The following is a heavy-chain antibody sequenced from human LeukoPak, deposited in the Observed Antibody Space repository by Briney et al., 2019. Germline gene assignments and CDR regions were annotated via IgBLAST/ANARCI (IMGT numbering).Heavy chain of an antibody. CDR2: INHSGST. J-gene: IGHJ4*02. Sequence: PSETLSLTCAVYGGSFSGYYWSWIRQPPGKGLEWIAEINHSGSTNYNPSLKSRVTISVDTSKNQFSLKLSSVTAADTAVYYCASGALRLTVNYYGSGSYYPPIDYWGQGTLVTVSS. D-gene: IGHD3-10*01. CDR3: ASGALRLTVNYYGSGSYYPPIDY. CDR1: GGSFSGYY. V-gene: IGHV4-34*01.